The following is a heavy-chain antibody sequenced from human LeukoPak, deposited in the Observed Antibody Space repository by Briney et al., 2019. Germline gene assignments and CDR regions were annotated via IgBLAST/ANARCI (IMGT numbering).Heavy chain of an antibody. V-gene: IGHV3-7*01. D-gene: IGHD1-26*01. J-gene: IGHJ4*02. CDR2: IKQDGSEK. CDR3: ARSGSDFDC. CDR1: GFTFSSYW. Sequence: GGSLRLSCAASGFTFSSYWMSWVRQAPGKGLEWVANIKQDGSEKNYVDSVKGRFTISRDDAKNSQYLQINSLRVEDTAVYYCARSGSDFDCWGQGTLVSVSS.